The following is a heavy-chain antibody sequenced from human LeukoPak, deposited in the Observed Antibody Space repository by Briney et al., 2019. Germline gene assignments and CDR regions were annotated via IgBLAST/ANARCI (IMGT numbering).Heavy chain of an antibody. CDR3: ARGGQLPRKYFQH. V-gene: IGHV3-30-3*01. CDR1: GFTFSGSA. D-gene: IGHD6-6*01. Sequence: GGSLRLSCAASGFTFSGSAMHWVRQAPGKGLEWVAVIPYDGSNKYYADSVKGRFTISRDNSKNTLYLQMNSLRAEDTAVYYCARGGQLPRKYFQHWGQGTLVTVSS. CDR2: IPYDGSNK. J-gene: IGHJ1*01.